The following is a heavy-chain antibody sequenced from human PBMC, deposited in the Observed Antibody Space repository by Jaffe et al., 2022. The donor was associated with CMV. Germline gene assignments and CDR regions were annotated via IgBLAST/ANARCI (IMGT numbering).Heavy chain of an antibody. V-gene: IGHV2-5*02. CDR1: GFSLSTSGVG. Sequence: QITLKESGPTLVKPTQTLTLTCTFSGFSLSTSGVGVGWIRQPPGKALEWLALIYWDDDKRYSPSLKSRLTITKDTSKNQVVLTMTNMDPVDTATYYCAHRIAGRDGSGSGWFDPWGQGTLVTVSS. CDR2: IYWDDDK. CDR3: AHRIAGRDGSGSGWFDP. D-gene: IGHD3-10*01. J-gene: IGHJ5*02.